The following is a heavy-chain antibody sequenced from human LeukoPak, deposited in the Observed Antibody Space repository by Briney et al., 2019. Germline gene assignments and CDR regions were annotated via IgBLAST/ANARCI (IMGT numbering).Heavy chain of an antibody. V-gene: IGHV4-39*01. CDR3: ASVMLGIVGATIGYFDY. CDR1: GGSISSSSYY. CDR2: IYYSGST. J-gene: IGHJ4*02. Sequence: SETLSLTCTVSGGSISSSSYYWGWIRQPPGKGLEWIGSIYYSGSTYYNPSLKSRFTISVDTSKNQFSLKLSSVTAADTAVYYCASVMLGIVGATIGYFDYWGQGTLVTVSS. D-gene: IGHD1-26*01.